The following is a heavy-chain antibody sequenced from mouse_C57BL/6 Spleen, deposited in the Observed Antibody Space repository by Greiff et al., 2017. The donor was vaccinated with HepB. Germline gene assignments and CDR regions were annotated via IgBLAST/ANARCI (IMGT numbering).Heavy chain of an antibody. CDR1: GYTFTSYG. J-gene: IGHJ2*01. Sequence: QVQLQQSGAELARPGASVKLSCKASGYTFTSYGISWVKQRTGQGLEWIGEIYPRSGNTYYNEKFKGKATLTADKSSSTAYMELRSLTSEDSAVYFCASGPTVKGDYWGQGTTLTVSS. V-gene: IGHV1-81*01. CDR3: ASGPTVKGDY. D-gene: IGHD1-1*01. CDR2: IYPRSGNT.